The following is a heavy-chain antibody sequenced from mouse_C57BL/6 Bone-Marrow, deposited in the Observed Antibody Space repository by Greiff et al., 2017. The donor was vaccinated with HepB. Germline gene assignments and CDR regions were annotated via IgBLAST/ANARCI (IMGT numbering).Heavy chain of an antibody. V-gene: IGHV5-16*01. D-gene: IGHD1-1*01. CDR2: INYDGSST. Sequence: EVKLMESEGGLVQPGSSMKLSCTASGFTFSEYYMAWVRQVPEKGLEWVANINYDGSSTDYLDSLKSRFIISRDNAKNILYLQMSSLKSEDTATYYCARERDYGSSGRNFDVWGTGTTVTVSS. J-gene: IGHJ1*03. CDR1: GFTFSEYY. CDR3: ARERDYGSSGRNFDV.